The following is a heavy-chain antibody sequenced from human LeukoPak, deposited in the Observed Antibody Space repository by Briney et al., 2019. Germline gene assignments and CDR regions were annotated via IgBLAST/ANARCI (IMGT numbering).Heavy chain of an antibody. CDR3: AREQSSSSWFDY. Sequence: SETLSLTCTVSGGSISSYYWSWIRQPPGKGLEWIGYIYYSGSTNYNPSLKSRVTISVDTSKNQFSLKLSSVTAADTAVYYCAREQSSSSWFDYWGQGTLVTVSS. J-gene: IGHJ5*01. V-gene: IGHV4-59*12. D-gene: IGHD6-13*01. CDR1: GGSISSYY. CDR2: IYYSGST.